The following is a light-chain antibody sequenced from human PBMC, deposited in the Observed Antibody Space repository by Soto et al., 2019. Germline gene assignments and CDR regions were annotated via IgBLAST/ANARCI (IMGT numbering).Light chain of an antibody. CDR1: QSVSSNF. J-gene: IGKJ1*01. V-gene: IGKV3-20*01. Sequence: EIVLTQSPGTLSLSQGEGGTLSCRASQSVSSNFLAWYQQKPGQAPRLLIFDASTRATGIPDRFTGRGSGTDFTLTISRLEPEDFAVYYCQFYGDPPKTFGQGTKVDIK. CDR3: QFYGDPPKT. CDR2: DAS.